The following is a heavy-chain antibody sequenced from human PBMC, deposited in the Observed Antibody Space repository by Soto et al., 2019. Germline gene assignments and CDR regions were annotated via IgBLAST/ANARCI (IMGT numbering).Heavy chain of an antibody. D-gene: IGHD3-16*01. Sequence: GGSLRLSCAASGFTFSSYAMSWVRQAPGKGLEWVSAISGSGGSTYYTDSVKGRFTISRDNSKNTLYLQMNSLRAEDTAVYYCAKDLGLRRTYGMDVWGQGTTVTVSS. J-gene: IGHJ6*02. CDR1: GFTFSSYA. V-gene: IGHV3-23*01. CDR3: AKDLGLRRTYGMDV. CDR2: ISGSGGST.